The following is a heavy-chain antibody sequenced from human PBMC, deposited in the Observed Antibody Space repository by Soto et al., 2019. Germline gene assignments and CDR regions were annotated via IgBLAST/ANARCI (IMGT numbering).Heavy chain of an antibody. CDR3: ARVNSSTVTTLSSPNDAFDI. CDR1: GYTFTSYG. V-gene: IGHV1-18*01. Sequence: QVQLVQSGAEVKKPGASVKVSCKASGYTFTSYGISWVRQAPGQGLEWMGWISAYNGNTNYAQKLQGRVTMTTDTSTSTAYMELRSLRSDDTAVYYCARVNSSTVTTLSSPNDAFDIWGQGTMVTVSS. CDR2: ISAYNGNT. J-gene: IGHJ3*02. D-gene: IGHD4-17*01.